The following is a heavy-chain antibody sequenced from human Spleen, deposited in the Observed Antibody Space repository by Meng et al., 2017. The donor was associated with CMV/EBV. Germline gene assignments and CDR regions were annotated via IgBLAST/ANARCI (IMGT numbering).Heavy chain of an antibody. Sequence: GGSLRLSCAASGFTFSSYWMHWVRQAPGKGLEWVSSISSSSSYIYYADSVKGRFTISRDNAKNSLYLQMNSLRAEDTAVYYCARGCIAALYYYYYGMDVWGQGTTVTVSS. J-gene: IGHJ6*02. CDR2: ISSSSSYI. V-gene: IGHV3-21*01. CDR1: GFTFSSYW. D-gene: IGHD6-6*01. CDR3: ARGCIAALYYYYYGMDV.